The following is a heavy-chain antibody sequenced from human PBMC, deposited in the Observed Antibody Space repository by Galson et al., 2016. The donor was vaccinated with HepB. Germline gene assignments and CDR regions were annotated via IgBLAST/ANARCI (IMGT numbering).Heavy chain of an antibody. J-gene: IGHJ5*02. V-gene: IGHV3-30*04. CDR1: GFTFSSYS. CDR2: ISHDGSDK. D-gene: IGHD3-22*01. Sequence: SLRLSCAASGFTFSSYSMHWVRQAPGKGLEWVAGISHDGSDKSNADSVKGRFIISRDNSKNTLFLQMNSPRAEDTAVYYCARTYYDSSGFSPWGQGALVTVSS. CDR3: ARTYYDSSGFSP.